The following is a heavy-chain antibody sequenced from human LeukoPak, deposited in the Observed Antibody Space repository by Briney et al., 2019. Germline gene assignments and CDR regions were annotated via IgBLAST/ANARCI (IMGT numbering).Heavy chain of an antibody. CDR3: ARARYCSSISCYRVNWFDP. CDR2: MNPNSGNT. J-gene: IGHJ5*02. CDR1: GYTFTSYD. D-gene: IGHD2-2*02. V-gene: IGHV1-8*01. Sequence: ASVKVSCKASGYTFTSYDINWVRQATGQGLEWMGWMNPNSGNTGYAQKFQGRVTMTRNTSISTAYMELSSLRSEDTAVYYCARARYCSSISCYRVNWFDPWGQGTLVTVSS.